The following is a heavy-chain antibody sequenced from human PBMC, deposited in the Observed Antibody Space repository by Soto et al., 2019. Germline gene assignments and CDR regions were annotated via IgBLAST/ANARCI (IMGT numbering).Heavy chain of an antibody. CDR3: ARGTGVPAAIVRRGRAFDI. V-gene: IGHV3-48*02. J-gene: IGHJ3*02. CDR2: ISSSSSTI. CDR1: GFTFSSYS. D-gene: IGHD2-2*01. Sequence: GGSLRLSCAASGFTFSSYSMNWVRQAPGKGLEWVSYISSSSSTIYYADSVKGRFTISRDNAKNSLYLQMNSLRDEDTAVYYCARGTGVPAAIVRRGRAFDIWGQGTMVTVSS.